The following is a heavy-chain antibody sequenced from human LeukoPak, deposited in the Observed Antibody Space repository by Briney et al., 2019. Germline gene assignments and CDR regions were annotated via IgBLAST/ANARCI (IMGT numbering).Heavy chain of an antibody. CDR2: IYYSGST. CDR3: ASLGVGATGAFDI. Sequence: SETLSLTCTVSGGPISSYYWSWIRQPPGKGLEWIGYIYYSGSTNYNPSLKSRVTISVDTSKNQFSLKLSSVTAADTAVYYRASLGVGATGAFDIWGQGTMVTVSS. D-gene: IGHD1-26*01. J-gene: IGHJ3*02. CDR1: GGPISSYY. V-gene: IGHV4-59*08.